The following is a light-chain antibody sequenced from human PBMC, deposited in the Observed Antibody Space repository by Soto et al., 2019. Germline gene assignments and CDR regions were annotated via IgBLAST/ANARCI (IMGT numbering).Light chain of an antibody. V-gene: IGKV3D-20*02. J-gene: IGKJ3*01. CDR1: QSVTGTN. CDR2: DAV. CDR3: QQRSDWPRVT. Sequence: EIVLTQSPGTLSLSPGEGATLSCRASQSVTGTNLAWYQQRPGQAPRLLIYDAVRRATGIPDRFSGSGSGTDFTLTISRLEPEDFAVYYCQQRSDWPRVTFGPGTKVDIK.